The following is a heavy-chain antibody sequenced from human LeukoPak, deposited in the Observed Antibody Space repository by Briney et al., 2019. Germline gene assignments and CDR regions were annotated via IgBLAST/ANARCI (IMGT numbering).Heavy chain of an antibody. V-gene: IGHV3-15*01. J-gene: IGHJ4*02. Sequence: GGSLRLSCGGSGFNFSDAWMSWVRQSPVKGLEWVGRISSETNGGTTDYAAPVKGRFTISRDDSKNTLYLQMDSLKTEDTALYYCTIEYMWGQGTLVTVSS. CDR3: TIEYM. CDR1: GFNFSDAW. CDR2: ISSETNGGTT. D-gene: IGHD2/OR15-2a*01.